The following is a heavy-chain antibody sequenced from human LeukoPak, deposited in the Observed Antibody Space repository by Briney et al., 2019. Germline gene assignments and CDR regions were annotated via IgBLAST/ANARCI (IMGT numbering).Heavy chain of an antibody. J-gene: IGHJ6*02. V-gene: IGHV1-3*01. CDR3: ARGSIAVAGMFYYGMDV. Sequence: ASVKVSCKASGYTFTSYAMHWVRQAPGQRLEWMGWINAGNGNTKYSQKFQGGVTITRDTSASTAYMELSSLRSEDTAVYYCARGSIAVAGMFYYGMDVWGQGTTVTASS. CDR1: GYTFTSYA. D-gene: IGHD6-19*01. CDR2: INAGNGNT.